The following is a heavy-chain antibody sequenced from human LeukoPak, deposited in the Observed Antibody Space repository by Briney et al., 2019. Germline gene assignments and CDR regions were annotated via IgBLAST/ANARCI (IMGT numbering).Heavy chain of an antibody. J-gene: IGHJ4*02. D-gene: IGHD4-23*01. Sequence: GGSLRLSCAASGFTFSSYAMSWVRQAPGKGLEWVSAISGSGGSTYYADSVKGRFTISRDNSKNTLYLQMNSLRAEDTAVYYCARTLNYGGNEGFDYWGQGTLVTVSS. CDR3: ARTLNYGGNEGFDY. CDR2: ISGSGGST. V-gene: IGHV3-23*01. CDR1: GFTFSSYA.